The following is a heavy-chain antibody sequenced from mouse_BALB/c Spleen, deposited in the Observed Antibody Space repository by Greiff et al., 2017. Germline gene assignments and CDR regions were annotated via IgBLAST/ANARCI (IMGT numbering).Heavy chain of an antibody. Sequence: DVKLVESGGGLVQPGGSRKISCAASGFTFSDYGMAWVRQAPGKGPEWVAFISNLAYSIYYADTVTGRYTIYRENAKNTLYLEMSSLRSEDTAMYYCARELDAGFAYWGQGTLVTVSA. CDR2: ISNLAYSI. CDR1: GFTFSDYG. D-gene: IGHD4-1*01. CDR3: ARELDAGFAY. V-gene: IGHV5-15*02. J-gene: IGHJ3*01.